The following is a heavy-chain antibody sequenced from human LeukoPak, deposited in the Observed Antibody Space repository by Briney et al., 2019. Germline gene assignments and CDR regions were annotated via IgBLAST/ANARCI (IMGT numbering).Heavy chain of an antibody. J-gene: IGHJ4*02. CDR1: GYTLTELS. D-gene: IGHD2-21*01. V-gene: IGHV1-24*01. Sequence: GASVKVSCKVSGYTLTELSMHWVRQTPGKGLEWMGGFDSEDGETIYAQKFQGRVTMTEDTSTDTAYMELSSLRSDDTAVYYCATGDGDYYFDYWGQGTLVTVSS. CDR2: FDSEDGET. CDR3: ATGDGDYYFDY.